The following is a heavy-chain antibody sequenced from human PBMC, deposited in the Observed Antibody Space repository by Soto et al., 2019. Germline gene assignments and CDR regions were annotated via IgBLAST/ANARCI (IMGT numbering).Heavy chain of an antibody. CDR1: GYSFTSYW. CDR2: IDPSDSYT. V-gene: IGHV5-10-1*01. D-gene: IGHD1-7*01. Sequence: PGESLKISCKGSGYSFTSYWISWVRQMPGKGLEWMGRIDPSDSYTNYSPSFQGHVTISADKSISTAYLQWSSLKASDTAMYYCASPRRYNWNYPTAYYYGMDVWGQGTRVTVSS. CDR3: ASPRRYNWNYPTAYYYGMDV. J-gene: IGHJ6*02.